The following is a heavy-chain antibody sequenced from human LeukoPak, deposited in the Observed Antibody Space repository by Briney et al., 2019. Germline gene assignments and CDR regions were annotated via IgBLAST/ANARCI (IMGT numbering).Heavy chain of an antibody. J-gene: IGHJ6*02. CDR1: GFTFSSYG. CDR3: ARDLYCSSTSCYSSNYYYYYGMDV. Sequence: GGSLRLSWAASGFTFSSYGMHWVRQAPGKGLEWVAVIWYDGSNKYYADSVKGRFTISRDNSKNTLYLQMNSLRAEDTAVYYCARDLYCSSTSCYSSNYYYYYGMDVWGQGTTVTVSS. V-gene: IGHV3-33*01. CDR2: IWYDGSNK. D-gene: IGHD2-2*02.